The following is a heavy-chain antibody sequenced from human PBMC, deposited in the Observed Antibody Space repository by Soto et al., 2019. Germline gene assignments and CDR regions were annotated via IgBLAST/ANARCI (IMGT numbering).Heavy chain of an antibody. V-gene: IGHV3-30-3*01. CDR2: ISLDGNK. D-gene: IGHD3-22*01. CDR3: ARDDESSGYAGTFQT. CDR1: GFTFSGYV. Sequence: QVQLVESGGDVVQPWRSLRLSCAASGFTFSGYVFHWVRQTPGKGLEWVVLISLDGNKQYADSVKDRFTISRDNSKNEVHLEMNSLRVEDTALYYCARDDESSGYAGTFQTWGQGTLVTVST. J-gene: IGHJ1*01.